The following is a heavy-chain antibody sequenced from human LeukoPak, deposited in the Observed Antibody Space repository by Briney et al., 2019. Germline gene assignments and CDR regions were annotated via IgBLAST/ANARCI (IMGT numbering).Heavy chain of an antibody. D-gene: IGHD3-22*01. J-gene: IGHJ5*02. CDR3: ARGQGSVRDSSGYYYWSWFDP. Sequence: RPSETLSLTCAVSGGSISSGGYSWSWIRQPPGKGLEWIGYIYHSGSTYYNSSLKSRVTISVDRSKNQFSLKLSSVTAADTAVYYCARGQGSVRDSSGYYYWSWFDPWGQGTLVTVSS. CDR1: GGSISSGGYS. CDR2: IYHSGST. V-gene: IGHV4-30-2*01.